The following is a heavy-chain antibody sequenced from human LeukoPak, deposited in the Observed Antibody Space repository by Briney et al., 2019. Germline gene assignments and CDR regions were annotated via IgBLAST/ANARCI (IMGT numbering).Heavy chain of an antibody. CDR1: GFSFSSYW. D-gene: IGHD5-18*01. CDR2: INSDGSST. J-gene: IGHJ6*04. CDR3: ARDRRVTQYYYYGMDV. Sequence: GGSLRLSCAASGFSFSSYWMHWVRQAPGKGLVWVSRINSDGSSTSYADSVKGRFTISRDNAKNTLYLQMNSLRAEDTAVYYCARDRRVTQYYYYGMDVWGKGTTVTVSS. V-gene: IGHV3-74*01.